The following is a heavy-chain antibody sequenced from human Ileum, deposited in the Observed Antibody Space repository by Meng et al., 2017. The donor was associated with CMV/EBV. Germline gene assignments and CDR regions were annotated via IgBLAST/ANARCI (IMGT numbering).Heavy chain of an antibody. V-gene: IGHV4-59*01. D-gene: IGHD3-22*01. Sequence: SETLSLTCTVSGGSISGYYLSWIRQSPGKGLEWIGYVSYSGGTNFNPSLKTRATTSVDRSKNQFSLKLRSVTPADTAVYYCARDRHYSDISGYDLYFHYWGQGMLVTVSS. CDR2: VSYSGGT. J-gene: IGHJ4*02. CDR3: ARDRHYSDISGYDLYFHY. CDR1: GGSISGYY.